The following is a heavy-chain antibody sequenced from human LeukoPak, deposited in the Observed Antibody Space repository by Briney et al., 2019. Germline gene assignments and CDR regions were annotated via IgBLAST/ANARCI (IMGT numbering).Heavy chain of an antibody. V-gene: IGHV1-2*02. CDR1: GYTFTGYY. J-gene: IGHJ5*02. CDR3: AREGPRPREVAGTGWFDP. CDR2: INPNSGGT. Sequence: ASVKVSCKASGYTFTGYYMHWVRQAPGQGLEWMGWINPNSGGTNYAQKFQGRVTMTRDTSISTAYMELSRLRSDDTAVYYCAREGPRPREVAGTGWFDPWGQGTLVTVSS. D-gene: IGHD6-19*01.